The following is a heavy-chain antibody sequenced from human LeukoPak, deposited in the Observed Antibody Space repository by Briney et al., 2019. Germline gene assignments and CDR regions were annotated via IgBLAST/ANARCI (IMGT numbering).Heavy chain of an antibody. CDR2: IYHSGST. CDR1: GGSISSSTSY. CDR3: ARDNHRGSGWYTAGDY. Sequence: SETLSLTCTVSGGSISSSTSYWGWIRQPPGKGLEWIGSIYHSGSTYYNPSLKSRVTISVDTSKNQFSLRLSSVTAADTAVYYCARDNHRGSGWYTAGDYWGQGTLVTVSS. J-gene: IGHJ4*02. D-gene: IGHD6-19*01. V-gene: IGHV4-39*07.